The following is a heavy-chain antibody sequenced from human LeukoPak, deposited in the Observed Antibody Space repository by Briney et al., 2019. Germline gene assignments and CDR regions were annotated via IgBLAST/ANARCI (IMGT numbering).Heavy chain of an antibody. Sequence: GGSLRLSCAASGFTFSSYEMACVRQAPGKGLEWVSYISFSGNSIYYADSVKGRFTISRDNAKNSLYLQMNSLRAEDTAVYYCARDRYCSTTSCSPTGLAYWGQGTLVTVSS. CDR1: GFTFSSYE. J-gene: IGHJ4*02. CDR2: ISFSGNSI. V-gene: IGHV3-48*03. CDR3: ARDRYCSTTSCSPTGLAY. D-gene: IGHD2-2*01.